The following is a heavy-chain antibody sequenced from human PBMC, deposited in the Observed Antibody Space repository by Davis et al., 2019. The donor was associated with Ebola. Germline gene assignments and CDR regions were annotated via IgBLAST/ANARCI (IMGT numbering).Heavy chain of an antibody. CDR2: ISAYNGNT. V-gene: IGHV1-18*01. D-gene: IGHD3-10*01. CDR3: ARDGGWLDP. J-gene: IGHJ5*02. CDR1: GYTFNNYG. Sequence: ASVKVSCKTSGYTFNNYGVSWVRQAPGQGLEWMGWISAYNGNTDYSPKVQGRVTMTTDTSTNTATMELRSLTSDDTAVYYCARDGGWLDPWGQGTLVTVSS.